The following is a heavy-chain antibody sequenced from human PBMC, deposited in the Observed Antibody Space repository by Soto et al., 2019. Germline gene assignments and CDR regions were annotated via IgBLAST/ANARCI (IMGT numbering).Heavy chain of an antibody. CDR2: INQDGNED. CDR3: ARTGDGQHDFLDY. CDR1: GFTFSSYW. D-gene: IGHD1-1*01. J-gene: IGHJ4*02. V-gene: IGHV3-7*01. Sequence: GALLADCSASGFTFSSYWMNWVRQAPGKGLEWVANINQDGNEDNLLDSVKGRFTISMDNAKNSLFLQMNSLRVDDTAVYYCARTGDGQHDFLDYWGQGALVTV.